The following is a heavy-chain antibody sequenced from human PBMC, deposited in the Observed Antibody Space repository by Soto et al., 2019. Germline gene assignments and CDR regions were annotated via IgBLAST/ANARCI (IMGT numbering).Heavy chain of an antibody. D-gene: IGHD1-26*01. V-gene: IGHV3-23*01. CDR1: GFTFSSYA. CDR2: ISGSGGST. CDR3: AKSSLGVDSRWELLPGPDY. J-gene: IGHJ4*02. Sequence: PGGSLRLSCAASGFTFSSYAMSWVRQAPGKGLEWVSAISGSGGSTYYADSVKGRFTISRDNSKNTLYLQMNSLRAEDTAVYYGAKSSLGVDSRWELLPGPDYWGQGTLVTVSS.